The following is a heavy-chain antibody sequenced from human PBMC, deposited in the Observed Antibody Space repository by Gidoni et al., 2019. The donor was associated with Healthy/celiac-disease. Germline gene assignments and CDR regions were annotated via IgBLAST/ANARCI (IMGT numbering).Heavy chain of an antibody. V-gene: IGHV3-7*03. CDR1: GFTFSSYW. CDR3: ARDRSSWYYFDY. D-gene: IGHD6-13*01. Sequence: EVQLVESGGGLVQPGGSLRLSCAASGFTFSSYWMSWVRQAPGKGLEWVANLKQDGSEKYYVDSVKGRFTISRDNAKNSLYLQMNRLRAEDTAVYYCARDRSSWYYFDYWGQGTLVTVSS. J-gene: IGHJ4*02. CDR2: LKQDGSEK.